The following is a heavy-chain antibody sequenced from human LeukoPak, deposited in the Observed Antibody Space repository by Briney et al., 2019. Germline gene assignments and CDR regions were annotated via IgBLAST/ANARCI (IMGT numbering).Heavy chain of an antibody. J-gene: IGHJ4*02. D-gene: IGHD3-16*01. CDR1: GGSIRSYY. CDR2: IYYSGST. Sequence: SETLSLTCTVSGGSIRSYYWSWIRQPPGKQLEWIGYIYYSGSTTYSPSLKSRVTISVDTSKNEFSLKLTSVTAADTAVYYCARYGLIRGFEYWGQGTLVTVSS. V-gene: IGHV4-59*01. CDR3: ARYGLIRGFEY.